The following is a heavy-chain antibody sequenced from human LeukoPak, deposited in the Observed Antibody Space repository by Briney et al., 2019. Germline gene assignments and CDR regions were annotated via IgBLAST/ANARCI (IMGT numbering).Heavy chain of an antibody. Sequence: ASVKVSCKASGYTFTSYYMHWVRQAPGRGLEWMGIINPSGGSTSYAQKFQGRVTMTRDTSTSTAYMELSSLRSEDTAVYYCARDRAYYYGSGSYYKYGNHWFDPWGQGTLVTVSS. CDR1: GYTFTSYY. CDR2: INPSGGST. CDR3: ARDRAYYYGSGSYYKYGNHWFDP. D-gene: IGHD3-10*01. V-gene: IGHV1-46*01. J-gene: IGHJ5*02.